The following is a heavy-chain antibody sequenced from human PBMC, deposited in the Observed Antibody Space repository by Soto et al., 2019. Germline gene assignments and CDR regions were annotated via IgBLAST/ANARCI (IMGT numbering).Heavy chain of an antibody. CDR1: GGSISSSSYY. CDR3: ARLFEYWLDP. J-gene: IGHJ5*02. Sequence: QLQLQESGPGLVRPSETLSLTCTVSGGSISSSSYYWGWIRQPPGKGLEWIGSIYYSGSTYYNPSLKSRDTISVDTSKNQFSLKLSSVTAADTAVYYRARLFEYWLDPWGQGTLVTVSS. V-gene: IGHV4-39*01. CDR2: IYYSGST. D-gene: IGHD3-10*02.